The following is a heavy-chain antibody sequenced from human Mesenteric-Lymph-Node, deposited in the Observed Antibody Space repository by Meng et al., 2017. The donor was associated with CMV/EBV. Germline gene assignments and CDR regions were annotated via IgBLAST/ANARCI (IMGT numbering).Heavy chain of an antibody. D-gene: IGHD3-16*01. CDR2: INGDGSNT. Sequence: GESLKISCAASGFTFSAYWMHWVRQAPGKGLVWVSHINGDGSNTSYADSVRGRFTISRDNAKNTLYLQMSSLSAEDTGDYYCAKDPGEIWGQGTMVTVSS. J-gene: IGHJ3*02. CDR3: AKDPGEI. CDR1: GFTFSAYW. V-gene: IGHV3-74*01.